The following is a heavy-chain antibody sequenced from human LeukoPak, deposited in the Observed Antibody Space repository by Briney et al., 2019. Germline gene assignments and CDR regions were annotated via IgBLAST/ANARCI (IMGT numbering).Heavy chain of an antibody. V-gene: IGHV3-20*04. CDR1: GFTFGNYG. Sequence: GGSLRFSCAASGFTFGNYGMSWVRQAPGKGLEWVSGINWNGGSTGYADSVEGRFTISRDNAKNSQYLQMNSLRVEDTALYYCARAQTYGDSRLLLDYWGQGTLVTVSS. CDR3: ARAQTYGDSRLLLDY. CDR2: INWNGGST. J-gene: IGHJ4*02. D-gene: IGHD2-21*02.